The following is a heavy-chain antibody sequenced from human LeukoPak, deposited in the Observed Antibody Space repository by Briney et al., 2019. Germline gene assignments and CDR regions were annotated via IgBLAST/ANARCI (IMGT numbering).Heavy chain of an antibody. V-gene: IGHV3-23*01. CDR2: ISGSGGST. CDR1: GFTFSSYS. Sequence: GGSLRLSCAASGFTFSSYSMSWVRQAPGKGLEWVSAISGSGGSTYYADSVKGRFTISRDNSKNTLYLQMNSLRAEDTAVYYCAKAYVLRYFDWFYFDYWGQGTLVTVSS. D-gene: IGHD3-9*01. J-gene: IGHJ4*02. CDR3: AKAYVLRYFDWFYFDY.